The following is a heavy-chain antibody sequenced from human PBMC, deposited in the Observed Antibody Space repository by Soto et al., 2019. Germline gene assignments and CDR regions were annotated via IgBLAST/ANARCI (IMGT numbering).Heavy chain of an antibody. V-gene: IGHV3-53*01. Sequence: EVQLVESGGGLIQPGGSLRLSCAASGFTVSSNYMSWVRQAPGKGLEWVSVIYSGGSTYYADSVKGRFTISRDNSKNTLYLQMNSLRAEDTAVYYCARVRGALSHWWYYYYGMDVWGQGTTVTVSS. CDR1: GFTVSSNY. CDR3: ARVRGALSHWWYYYYGMDV. D-gene: IGHD3-10*01. CDR2: IYSGGST. J-gene: IGHJ6*02.